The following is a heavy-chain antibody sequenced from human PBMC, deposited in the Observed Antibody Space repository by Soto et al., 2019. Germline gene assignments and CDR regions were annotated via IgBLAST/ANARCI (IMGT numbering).Heavy chain of an antibody. CDR1: GGSISSYY. J-gene: IGHJ4*02. CDR3: ARDLANGGY. CDR2: IDYSGST. Sequence: QVQLQESGPGLVKPSETLSLTCTGSGGSISSYYWSWIRQRPGKGLEWIGYIDYSGSTNYNPSLKSRVTISVDTSKNQFSLKLSSVTAADTAVYYCARDLANGGYWGQGTLVTVSS. D-gene: IGHD2-8*01. V-gene: IGHV4-59*01.